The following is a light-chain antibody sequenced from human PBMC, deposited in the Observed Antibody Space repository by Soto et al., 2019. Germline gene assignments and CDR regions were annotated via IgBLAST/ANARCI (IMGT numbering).Light chain of an antibody. Sequence: DIQMTQSPSSLSASVGDRVTITCRASQSISSYLNWYQQKPGKAPKLLIYAASSLQSGVPTRFNGSGSRTDFTLTSSSLQPEDFATYYCQQSYSTPWTFGQGTKVEIK. V-gene: IGKV1-39*01. CDR1: QSISSY. CDR2: AAS. J-gene: IGKJ1*01. CDR3: QQSYSTPWT.